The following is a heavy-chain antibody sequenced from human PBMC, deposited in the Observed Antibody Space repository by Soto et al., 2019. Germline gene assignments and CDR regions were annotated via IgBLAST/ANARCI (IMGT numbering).Heavy chain of an antibody. CDR3: AKYTAPYYLYYYMDV. Sequence: GGSLRLSCAASGFTFSSYAMSGVRQAPGKGLEWVSAISGSRGGTFYADSVRGRFTISGDNSKSTLYLQMNNLRAEDTAVYYCAKYTAPYYLYYYMDVWGKGTTVTVSS. D-gene: IGHD5-18*01. CDR2: ISGSRGGT. V-gene: IGHV3-23*01. CDR1: GFTFSSYA. J-gene: IGHJ6*03.